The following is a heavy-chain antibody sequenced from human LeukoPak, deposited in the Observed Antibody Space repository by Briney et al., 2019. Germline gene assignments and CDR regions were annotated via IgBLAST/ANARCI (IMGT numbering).Heavy chain of an antibody. CDR1: GCSVSSNY. V-gene: IGHV4-39*01. Sequence: KPSETLSLTCTVSGCSVSSNYWGWIRQPPGKGLEWIGSMSYSGSTFYNPSLKSRVTISVDTSKNQFSLKLSSVTATDTAVYYFASLKLVAARVYWFDPWGQGTLVTVSS. CDR3: ASLKLVAARVYWFDP. D-gene: IGHD2-21*02. CDR2: MSYSGST. J-gene: IGHJ5*02.